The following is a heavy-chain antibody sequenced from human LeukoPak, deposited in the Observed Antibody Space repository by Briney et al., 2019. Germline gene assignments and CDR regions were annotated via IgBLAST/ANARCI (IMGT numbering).Heavy chain of an antibody. D-gene: IGHD5-18*01. J-gene: IGHJ4*02. CDR2: ISSSSSYI. V-gene: IGHV3-21*01. CDR1: GSTFSSYS. Sequence: GGSLRLSCAASGSTFSSYSMNWVRQAPGKGLEWVSSISSSSSYIYYADSVKGRFTISRDNAKNSLYLQMNSLRAEDTAVYYCARDGYSYGSPADYWGQGTLVTVSS. CDR3: ARDGYSYGSPADY.